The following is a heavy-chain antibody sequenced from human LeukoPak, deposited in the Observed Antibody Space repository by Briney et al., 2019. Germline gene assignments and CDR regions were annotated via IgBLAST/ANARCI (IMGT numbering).Heavy chain of an antibody. CDR2: IYYSGSGST. Sequence: SETLSLTCTVSGGSISSYYWSWIRQPPGKGLEWIGYIYYSGSGSTNYNPSLKSRVTISVDTSKNQFSLKLSSVTAADTAVYYCARLAYYDFWSGYYTSGYYYYGMDVWGQGTTVTVSS. J-gene: IGHJ6*02. CDR1: GGSISSYY. D-gene: IGHD3-3*01. V-gene: IGHV4-59*12. CDR3: ARLAYYDFWSGYYTSGYYYYGMDV.